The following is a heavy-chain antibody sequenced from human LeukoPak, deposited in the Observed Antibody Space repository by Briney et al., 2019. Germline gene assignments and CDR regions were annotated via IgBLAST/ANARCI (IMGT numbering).Heavy chain of an antibody. Sequence: ASVKVSCKAPGYTFTSYGISWVRQAPGQGLEWMGWISAYNGNTNYAQKLQGRVTMTTDTSTSTAYMELRSLRSDDTAVYYCARERNDHGFYYFDYWGQGTLVTVSS. CDR1: GYTFTSYG. J-gene: IGHJ4*02. D-gene: IGHD4-17*01. CDR2: ISAYNGNT. CDR3: ARERNDHGFYYFDY. V-gene: IGHV1-18*01.